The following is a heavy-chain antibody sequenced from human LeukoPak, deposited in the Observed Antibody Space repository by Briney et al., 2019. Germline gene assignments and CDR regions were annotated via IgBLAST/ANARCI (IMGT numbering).Heavy chain of an antibody. CDR1: GFTFSIYA. J-gene: IGHJ4*02. CDR2: ISNSGYGT. CDR3: AKLDSGSYSDY. V-gene: IGHV3-23*01. D-gene: IGHD1-26*01. Sequence: GGSLRPSCAPSGFTFSIYAMIWVRQAPGKGLEWVSAISNSGYGTYYADSVKGRFTISRDNSKNTLYLQMNSLRAEDTAVYYCAKLDSGSYSDYWGQGTLVTVSS.